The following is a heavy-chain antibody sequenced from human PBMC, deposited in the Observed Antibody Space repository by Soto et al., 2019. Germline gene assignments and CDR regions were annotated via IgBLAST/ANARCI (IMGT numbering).Heavy chain of an antibody. CDR3: ARDAYCSSGRCRYFYNY. D-gene: IGHD2-15*01. Sequence: QVLHVQSGTEVKKPGASVKVSCKASGYTFTDYIVHWLRQAPGQRPEWMGWIRGGDGYTRYSGEFRGRIYSSRDTSASTVYMELSSLRSEDTAVYYCARDAYCSSGRCRYFYNYWGQGTLVTVSS. J-gene: IGHJ4*02. CDR1: GYTFTDYI. CDR2: IRGGDGYT. V-gene: IGHV1-3*01.